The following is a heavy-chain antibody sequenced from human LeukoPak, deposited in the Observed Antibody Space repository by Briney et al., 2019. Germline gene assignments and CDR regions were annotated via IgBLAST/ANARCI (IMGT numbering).Heavy chain of an antibody. Sequence: PSETLSLTCNVSGGSIGSYYWSWIRQPPGKGLEWIGYIYNSGSTNYRPSLKSRVTISVDTPKNQFSLKLSSVTAADTAVYYCARPSRDGYRYTFDYWGQGILVTVSS. CDR2: IYNSGST. V-gene: IGHV4-59*01. CDR3: ARPSRDGYRYTFDY. J-gene: IGHJ4*02. D-gene: IGHD5-24*01. CDR1: GGSIGSYY.